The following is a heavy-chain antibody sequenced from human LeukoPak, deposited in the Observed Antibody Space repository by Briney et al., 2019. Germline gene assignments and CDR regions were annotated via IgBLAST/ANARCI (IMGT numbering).Heavy chain of an antibody. D-gene: IGHD2-2*01. CDR2: IKQDGSEK. J-gene: IGHJ2*01. Sequence: SGGSLRLSCAASGFTFSSFWMSWVRQAPGKGLEWVANIKQDGSEKDYADSVKGRFTISRDNAKNSLYLEMNSLRAEDTAVYYCARDAFGGSSPSSRESDFDLWGRGTLVTVSS. CDR1: GFTFSSFW. V-gene: IGHV3-7*01. CDR3: ARDAFGGSSPSSRESDFDL.